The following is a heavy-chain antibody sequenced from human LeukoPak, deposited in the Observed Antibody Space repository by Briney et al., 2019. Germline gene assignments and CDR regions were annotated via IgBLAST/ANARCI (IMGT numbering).Heavy chain of an antibody. D-gene: IGHD6-6*01. V-gene: IGHV4-39*07. Sequence: SETLSLTCTVSGGSISSSGYYWGWIRQPPGKGLEWIGSMYYSGSTNYNPSLKSRVTMSVDKSKNQFSLKLTSVTAADTAVYYCARDVGARLPGYWGQGTLVTVSS. J-gene: IGHJ1*01. CDR2: MYYSGST. CDR1: GGSISSSGYY. CDR3: ARDVGARLPGY.